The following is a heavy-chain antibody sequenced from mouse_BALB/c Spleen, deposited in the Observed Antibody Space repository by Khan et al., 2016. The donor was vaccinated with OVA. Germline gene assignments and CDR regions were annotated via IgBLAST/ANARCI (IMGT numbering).Heavy chain of an antibody. J-gene: IGHJ2*01. CDR1: GYSITSDYA. CDR3: ARSIMAN. Sequence: QLEESGPGLVKPSQSLSLTYTVTGYSITSDYAWNWIRQFPGNKLEWMGYISYSGSTSYNPSLKSRISITRDTSKNQFFLQLNSVTTEDTATYYCARSIMANWGQGTTLTVSS. V-gene: IGHV3-2*02. CDR2: ISYSGST.